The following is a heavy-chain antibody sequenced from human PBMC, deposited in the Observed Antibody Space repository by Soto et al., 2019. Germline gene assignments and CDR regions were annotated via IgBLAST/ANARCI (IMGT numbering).Heavy chain of an antibody. CDR1: GYTFTRYD. CDR2: MNPKSGTT. D-gene: IGHD2-15*01. CDR3: ARVACTGGRCYDDY. Sequence: QVQLVQSWAEVKKPGASVKVSCKASGYTFTRYDFNCVRKATGQGLEWMGWMNPKSGTTGYPQRFHGRVTMTRNTAISTAYMELSSLRSEDTAMYYCARVACTGGRCYDDYWGQGTLVTVSS. V-gene: IGHV1-8*01. J-gene: IGHJ4*02.